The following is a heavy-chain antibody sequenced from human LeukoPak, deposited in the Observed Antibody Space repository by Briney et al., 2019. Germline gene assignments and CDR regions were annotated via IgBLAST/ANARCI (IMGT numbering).Heavy chain of an antibody. CDR3: AKYVSAKGPPYALDV. D-gene: IGHD2/OR15-2a*01. J-gene: IGHJ6*02. CDR2: TTAGGDYT. V-gene: IGHV3-23*01. CDR1: GFTFSNNA. Sequence: GGSLRLSCAASGFTFSNNAMSWVRQAPGKGLEWVSATTAGGDYTYYADSVKGRFTISRDNSKNTLYLQMNSLRAEDTAVYYCAKYVSAKGPPYALDVWGQGTTVTVSS.